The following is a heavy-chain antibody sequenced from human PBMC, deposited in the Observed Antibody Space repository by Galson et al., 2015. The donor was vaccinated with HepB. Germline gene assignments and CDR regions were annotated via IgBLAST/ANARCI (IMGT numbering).Heavy chain of an antibody. Sequence: SVKVSCKASGGTFSSYAISWVRQAPGQGLEWMGGIIPIFGTANYAQKFQGRVTITADESTSTAYMELSSLRSGDTAVYYCARGLSVGATPYFDYWGQGTLVTVSS. J-gene: IGHJ4*02. CDR2: IIPIFGTA. D-gene: IGHD1-26*01. V-gene: IGHV1-69*13. CDR3: ARGLSVGATPYFDY. CDR1: GGTFSSYA.